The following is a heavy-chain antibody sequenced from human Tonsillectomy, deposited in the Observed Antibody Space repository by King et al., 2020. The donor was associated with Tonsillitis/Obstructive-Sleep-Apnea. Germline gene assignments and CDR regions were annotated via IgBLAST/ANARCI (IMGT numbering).Heavy chain of an antibody. V-gene: IGHV3-30*04. D-gene: IGHD6-13*01. CDR2: MSYDGSNK. J-gene: IGHJ4*02. CDR3: ARDRVPTIAAAGCFDY. CDR1: GFTFSSYA. Sequence: VQLVESGGGVVQPGRSLRVSCAASGFTFSSYAMHWVRQAPGKGLEWVAIMSYDGSNKYYGDSVKGRFTISRDNSKNTLYLEMSSLRGEDTAVYYCARDRVPTIAAAGCFDYWGQGTLVTVSS.